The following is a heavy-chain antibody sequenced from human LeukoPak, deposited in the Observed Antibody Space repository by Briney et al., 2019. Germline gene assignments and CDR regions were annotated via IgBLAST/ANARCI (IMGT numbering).Heavy chain of an antibody. CDR2: ISAYNGNT. J-gene: IGHJ4*02. V-gene: IGHV1-18*01. D-gene: IGHD3-16*02. CDR3: ARDYVWGSYRLGFDY. CDR1: GYTFTSYA. Sequence: ASVKVSCKASGYTFTSYAISWVRQAPGQGLEWMGWISAYNGNTNYAQKLQGRVTMTTDTSTSTAYMELRSLRSDDTAVYYCARDYVWGSYRLGFDYWGQGTLVTVSS.